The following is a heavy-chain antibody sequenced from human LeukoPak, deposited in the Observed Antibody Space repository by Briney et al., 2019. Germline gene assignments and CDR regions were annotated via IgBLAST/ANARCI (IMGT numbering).Heavy chain of an antibody. J-gene: IGHJ4*02. CDR1: GYTFTSYG. Sequence: ASVKVSCKASGYTFTSYGISWVRQAPGQGLEWMGWISAYNGNTNYAQKLQGRVTMTTDTSTSTAYMELRSLRSDDTAVYYCARDLGEGYYYDSSGYGYFDYWGQGTLVTVSS. V-gene: IGHV1-18*01. CDR3: ARDLGEGYYYDSSGYGYFDY. CDR2: ISAYNGNT. D-gene: IGHD3-22*01.